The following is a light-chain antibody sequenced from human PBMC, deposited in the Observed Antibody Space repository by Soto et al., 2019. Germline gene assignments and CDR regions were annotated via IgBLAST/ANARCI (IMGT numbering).Light chain of an antibody. V-gene: IGKV1-5*01. CDR1: QSVRYS. Sequence: DIQMTQSPSTLSASVGDRVTITCRASQSVRYSLAWYQQQAGRAPKLLIYDAFRLGSGVPSRVSGSGSGTEFALTINSLQPHDFATYYCQQYNSYPWTFGQGTMVEIK. J-gene: IGKJ1*01. CDR2: DAF. CDR3: QQYNSYPWT.